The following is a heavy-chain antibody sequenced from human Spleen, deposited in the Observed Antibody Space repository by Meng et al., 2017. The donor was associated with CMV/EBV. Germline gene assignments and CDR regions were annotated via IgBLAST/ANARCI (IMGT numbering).Heavy chain of an antibody. D-gene: IGHD4/OR15-4a*01. CDR1: GYSFRNSA. CDR3: ARVSLGANAFDF. Sequence: CQASGYSFRNSAITWVRQAPGQGLEWMGWISVYNRNTDFAQKFQDRVTLTLDTSTSAAYLDMKNLTFDDTAVYYCARVSLGANAFDFWGPGTLVTVSS. V-gene: IGHV1-18*01. J-gene: IGHJ4*02. CDR2: ISVYNRNT.